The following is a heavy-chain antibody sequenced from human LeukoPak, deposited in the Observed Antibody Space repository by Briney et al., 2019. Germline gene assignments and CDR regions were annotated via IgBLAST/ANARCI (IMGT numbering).Heavy chain of an antibody. J-gene: IGHJ4*02. CDR2: ISSSSSTI. V-gene: IGHV3-48*04. D-gene: IGHD6-13*01. CDR3: AREGSSSPFDY. Sequence: QPGGCLRLSCAASGFTFSSYSMNWVRQAPGKGLEWVSYISSSSSTIYYADSVKGRFTISRDNAKNSLYLQMNSLRAEDTAVYYCAREGSSSPFDYWGQGTLVTVSS. CDR1: GFTFSSYS.